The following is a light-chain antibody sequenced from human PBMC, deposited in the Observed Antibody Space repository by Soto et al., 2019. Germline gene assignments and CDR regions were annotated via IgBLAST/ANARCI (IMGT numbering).Light chain of an antibody. Sequence: EIVLTQSPGTLSLSPGERATLSCRASQSGSSTYLAWYQQKPGQAPRLLIYGASSRATGIPDRFSGSGSGTDFTLTISSLQPEDFATYYCQQSYSTPTTFGQGTKVDIK. CDR1: QSGSSTY. J-gene: IGKJ1*01. CDR3: QQSYSTPTT. V-gene: IGKV3-20*01. CDR2: GAS.